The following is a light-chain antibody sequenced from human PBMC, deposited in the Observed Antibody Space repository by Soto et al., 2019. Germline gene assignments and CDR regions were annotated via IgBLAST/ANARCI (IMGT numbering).Light chain of an antibody. J-gene: IGLJ1*01. CDR3: SSYTSSSTLYV. CDR2: EVS. Sequence: QSVLTQPASVSGSPGQSITISCAGTSSDIGGYNYVSWYQQHPGKAPKVMIYEVSNQPSGVSNRFSGSKSGNTASLTISGLQAEDEADYYCSSYTSSSTLYVFGTGTKVTVL. V-gene: IGLV2-14*01. CDR1: SSDIGGYNY.